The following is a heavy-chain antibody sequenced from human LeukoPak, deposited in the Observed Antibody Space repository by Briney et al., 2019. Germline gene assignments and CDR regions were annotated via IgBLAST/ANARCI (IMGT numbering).Heavy chain of an antibody. D-gene: IGHD5-18*01. CDR3: ARGREQLFGY. V-gene: IGHV3-21*01. J-gene: IGHJ4*02. CDR1: GFTFSSYS. Sequence: GGSLRLSCEASGFTFSSYSMNWVRQAPGKGLEWVSSISSSSSYIYYADSVKGRFTISRDNAKNSLYLQMNSLRAEDTAVYYCARGREQLFGYWGQGTLVTVSS. CDR2: ISSSSSYI.